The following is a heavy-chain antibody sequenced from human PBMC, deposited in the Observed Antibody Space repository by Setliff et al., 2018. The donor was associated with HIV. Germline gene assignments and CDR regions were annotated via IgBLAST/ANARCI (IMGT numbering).Heavy chain of an antibody. J-gene: IGHJ4*02. D-gene: IGHD5-18*01. V-gene: IGHV3-48*03. CDR2: ISSSGSTI. CDR1: GFTFSSYE. CDR3: AKSMRGFTYGKFDY. Sequence: PGGSLRLSCAASGFTFSSYEMNWVRQAPGKGLEWVSYISSSGSTIYYADSVKGRFTISRDNSKNTLYLQMNSLRAEDTAVYYCAKSMRGFTYGKFDYWGQGTQVTVSS.